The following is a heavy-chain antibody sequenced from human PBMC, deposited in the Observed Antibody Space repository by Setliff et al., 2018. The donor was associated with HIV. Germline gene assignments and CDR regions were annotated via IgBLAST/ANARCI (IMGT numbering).Heavy chain of an antibody. D-gene: IGHD3-10*01. CDR2: INTNTGNP. CDR1: GYTFINYA. CDR3: ARTEEAMVRGVRSYYYYGMDV. V-gene: IGHV7-4-1*02. Sequence: ASVKVSCKASGYTFINYAMNWVRQAPGQGLEWMGWINTNTGNPTYAQGFTGRFVFSLDTSVSTAYLQISSLKAEDTAVYYCARTEEAMVRGVRSYYYYGMDVWGQGTTVTVSS. J-gene: IGHJ6*02.